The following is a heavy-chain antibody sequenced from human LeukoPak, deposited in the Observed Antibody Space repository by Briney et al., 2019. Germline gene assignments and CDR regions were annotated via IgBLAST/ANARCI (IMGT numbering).Heavy chain of an antibody. CDR3: AQDRALEMILVSYFAY. CDR2: LSYDGSNK. CDR1: GFTFSSYG. Sequence: GRSLRLSCAASGFTFSSYGMHWVPQAPGKGLEWVAVLSYDGSNKCYADSVKGRFTISRDNSKNTLYLQRNSLRPEETAMYSYAQDRALEMILVSYFAYWGQGTLVTVSS. J-gene: IGHJ4*02. V-gene: IGHV3-30*18. D-gene: IGHD3-22*01.